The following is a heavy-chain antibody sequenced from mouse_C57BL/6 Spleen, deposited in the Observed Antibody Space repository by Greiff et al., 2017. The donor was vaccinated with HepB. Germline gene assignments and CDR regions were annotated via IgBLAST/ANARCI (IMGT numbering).Heavy chain of an antibody. CDR1: GFTFSSYA. CDR2: ISDGGSYT. CDR3: ARDYDGYYGWYFDV. D-gene: IGHD2-3*01. V-gene: IGHV5-4*01. J-gene: IGHJ1*03. Sequence: EVQWVESGGGLVKPGGSLKLSCAASGFTFSSYAMSWVRQTPEKRLEWVATISDGGSYTYYPDNVKGRFTISRDNAKNNLYLQMSHLKSEDTAMYYCARDYDGYYGWYFDVWGTGTTVTVSS.